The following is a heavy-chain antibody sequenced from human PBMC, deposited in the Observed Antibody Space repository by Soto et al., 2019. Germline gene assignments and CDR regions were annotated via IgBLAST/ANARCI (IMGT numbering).Heavy chain of an antibody. V-gene: IGHV4-34*01. J-gene: IGHJ4*02. Sequence: QVQLQQWGAGLLKPSETLSLTCAVYGGSFSGYYWTWIRQPPGTGLEWIGEINHSGRTNYNPSLKSRVTISVDTSKHQFSLTLTSVTAADTAVYYCARDKITGLFDYWGQGTLVTVSS. CDR3: ARDKITGLFDY. CDR1: GGSFSGYY. D-gene: IGHD2-8*02. CDR2: INHSGRT.